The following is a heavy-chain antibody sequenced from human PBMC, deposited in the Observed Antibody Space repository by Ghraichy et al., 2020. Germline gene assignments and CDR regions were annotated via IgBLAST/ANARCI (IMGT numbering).Heavy chain of an antibody. CDR2: ISYDGSNK. CDR1: GFTFSSYA. D-gene: IGHD3-22*01. CDR3: ARAYYDSSGYYDY. J-gene: IGHJ4*02. Sequence: LSLTCAASGFTFSSYAMHWVRQAPGKGLEWVAVISYDGSNKYYADSVKGRFTISRDNSKNTLYLQMNSLRAEDTAVYYCARAYYDSSGYYDYWGQGTLVTVSS. V-gene: IGHV3-30*04.